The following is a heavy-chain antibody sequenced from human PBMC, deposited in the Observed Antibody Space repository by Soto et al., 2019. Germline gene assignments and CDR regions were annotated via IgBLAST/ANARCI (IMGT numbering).Heavy chain of an antibody. Sequence: QITLNESGPTQVKPRQTLTLTCTFSGFSLTTRGVGVGWIRQSPGKAPEWLPLIYWDDDKRYSPSLKSRLTISKDTSKNQVVLTMADLEPADTATYYCAHRVLRTVFGLVTSTAIYFDFWGQGTPVAVSS. CDR3: AHRVLRTVFGLVTSTAIYFDF. CDR1: GFSLTTRGVG. V-gene: IGHV2-5*02. CDR2: IYWDDDK. D-gene: IGHD3-3*01. J-gene: IGHJ4*02.